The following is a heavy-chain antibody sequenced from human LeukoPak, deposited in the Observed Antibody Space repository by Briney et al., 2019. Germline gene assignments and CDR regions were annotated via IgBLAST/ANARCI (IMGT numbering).Heavy chain of an antibody. Sequence: GESLQISCKGSGDIFTLYWIAWVRQMPGKGLEWMGIIYPGDSDTRYSPSFQGQVTISADKSISTAYLQWSSLRASDPVMYYCARCGEMATISSCYFDYWGQGTLVTVSS. CDR3: ARCGEMATISSCYFDY. V-gene: IGHV5-51*01. CDR2: IYPGDSDT. CDR1: GDIFTLYW. J-gene: IGHJ4*02. D-gene: IGHD5-24*01.